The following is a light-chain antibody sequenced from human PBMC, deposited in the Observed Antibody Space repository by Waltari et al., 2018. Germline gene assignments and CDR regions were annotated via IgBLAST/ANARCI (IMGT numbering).Light chain of an antibody. V-gene: IGLV2-14*03. Sequence: QSALTQPASVSGSPGQSITISCTGTTSHVVDYTYVPWYQQPPGKAPKLMIYDVSNRPSGVSNRFSGSKSGNTASLTISGLQAEDEADYYCSSYIDSSTLELFGGGTSLTVL. CDR3: SSYIDSSTLEL. CDR2: DVS. CDR1: TSHVVDYTY. J-gene: IGLJ2*01.